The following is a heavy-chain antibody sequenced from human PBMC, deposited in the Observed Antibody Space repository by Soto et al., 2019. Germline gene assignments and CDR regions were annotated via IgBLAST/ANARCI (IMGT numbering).Heavy chain of an antibody. CDR2: ISAYNGNT. CDR1: GYTFTSYG. J-gene: IGHJ4*02. V-gene: IGHV1-18*01. Sequence: ASVKVSCKASGYTFTSYGISWVRQAPGQGLEWMGWISAYNGNTNYAQKLQGGVTMTTDTSTSTAYMELRSLRSDDTAVYYCARGHSSGWYVSGYFDYWGQGTLVTVSS. D-gene: IGHD6-19*01. CDR3: ARGHSSGWYVSGYFDY.